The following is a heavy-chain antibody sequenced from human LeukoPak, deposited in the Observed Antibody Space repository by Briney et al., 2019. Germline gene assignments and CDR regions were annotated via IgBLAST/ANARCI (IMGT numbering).Heavy chain of an antibody. V-gene: IGHV1-46*01. CDR1: GYTFTSYY. J-gene: IGHJ5*02. Sequence: GASVKVSCKASGYTFTSYYMHWVRQAPGQGLEWMGIINPSGGSTSYAQKFQGRVTMTRDTSTSTVYMELSSLRSEDTAVYYCARDQYYYGSGSLIGFDPWGQGTLVTVSS. CDR3: ARDQYYYGSGSLIGFDP. CDR2: INPSGGST. D-gene: IGHD3-10*01.